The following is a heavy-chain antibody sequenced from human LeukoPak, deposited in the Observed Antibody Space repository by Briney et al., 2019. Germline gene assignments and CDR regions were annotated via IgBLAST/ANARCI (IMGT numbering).Heavy chain of an antibody. D-gene: IGHD3-10*01. CDR3: ARGALWFGESLFDP. CDR1: GGSISSGGYY. V-gene: IGHV4-31*03. CDR2: IYYSGST. Sequence: PSQTLSLTCTVSGGSISSGGYYWSWIRHHPGKGLEWIGYIYYSGSTYYNPSLKSRVTISVDTSKNQFSLKLSSVTAADTAVYYCARGALWFGESLFDPWGQGTLVTVSS. J-gene: IGHJ5*02.